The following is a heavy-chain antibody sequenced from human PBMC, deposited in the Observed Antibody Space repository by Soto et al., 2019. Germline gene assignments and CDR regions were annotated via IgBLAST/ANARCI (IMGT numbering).Heavy chain of an antibody. CDR2: IYYSGTT. J-gene: IGHJ4*02. CDR1: GASISTSY. CDR3: ARRWGRTFDY. D-gene: IGHD7-27*01. V-gene: IGHV4-59*08. Sequence: SETLSLTCTVSGASISTSYWSWIRQPPGKGLEWIGYIYYSGTTRYNPSLESRVTISVDTSKNQFSLKLSSVTAADTAVYYCARRWGRTFDYWGQGTLVTVSS.